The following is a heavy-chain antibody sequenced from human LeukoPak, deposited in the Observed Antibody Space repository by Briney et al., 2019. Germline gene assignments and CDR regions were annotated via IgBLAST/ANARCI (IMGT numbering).Heavy chain of an antibody. CDR2: INPNSGGT. CDR3: AREQPFCGGDCYPDY. Sequence: ASVKVSCKASGYTFIGYYMHWVRQAPGQGLEWMGWINPNSGGTNYAQKFQGRVTMTRDTSISTAYMELSRLRSDDTAVYYCAREQPFCGGDCYPDYWGQGTLVTVSS. J-gene: IGHJ4*02. CDR1: GYTFIGYY. D-gene: IGHD2-21*02. V-gene: IGHV1-2*02.